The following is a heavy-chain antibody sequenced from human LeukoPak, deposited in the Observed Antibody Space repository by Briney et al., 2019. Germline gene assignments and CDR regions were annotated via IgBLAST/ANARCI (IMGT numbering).Heavy chain of an antibody. J-gene: IGHJ1*01. CDR3: AKDGEGYCSGGDRYHSVYFQH. CDR2: IRGRGGST. Sequence: GRSLRLSCAASGFTFSNYAMSWVRQAPGRGLEWVSLIRGRGGSTSYADSGKGRLTISRDNSKNTLYLQMNSVRAEDTAVYYCAKDGEGYCSGGDRYHSVYFQHWGQGTLVAVSS. D-gene: IGHD2-15*01. CDR1: GFTFSNYA. V-gene: IGHV3-23*01.